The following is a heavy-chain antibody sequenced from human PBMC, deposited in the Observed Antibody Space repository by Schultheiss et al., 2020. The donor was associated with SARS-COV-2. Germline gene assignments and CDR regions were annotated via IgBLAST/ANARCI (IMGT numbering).Heavy chain of an antibody. D-gene: IGHD5/OR15-5a*01. CDR1: GFTFSSYA. CDR2: ISWNSGSI. J-gene: IGHJ6*02. Sequence: GGSLRLSCAASGFTFSSYAMHWVRKAPGKGLEWVSGISWNSGSIGYADSVKGRFTISRDNAKNSLYLQMNSLRAEDTAVYYCARTAANIYDFLDYYGMDVWGQGTTVTVSS. CDR3: ARTAANIYDFLDYYGMDV. V-gene: IGHV3-9*01.